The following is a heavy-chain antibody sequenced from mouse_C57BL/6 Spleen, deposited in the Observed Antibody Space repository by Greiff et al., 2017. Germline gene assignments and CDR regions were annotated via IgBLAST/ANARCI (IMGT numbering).Heavy chain of an antibody. J-gene: IGHJ2*01. Sequence: VQLQQSGAELVRPGTSVKVSCKASGYAFTNYLIEWVKQRPGQGLEWIGVINPGGGGTNYNEKFKGKATLTADKSSSTAYMQLSSLTSEDSAVYFCARASYGPWGQGTTLTVSS. V-gene: IGHV1-54*01. CDR3: ARASYGP. CDR2: INPGGGGT. CDR1: GYAFTNYL. D-gene: IGHD1-1*02.